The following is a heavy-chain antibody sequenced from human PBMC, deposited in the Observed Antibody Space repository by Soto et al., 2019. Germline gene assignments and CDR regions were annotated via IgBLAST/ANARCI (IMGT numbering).Heavy chain of an antibody. V-gene: IGHV4-39*01. D-gene: IGHD3-3*01. CDR1: GGSISSSSYY. Sequence: QLQLQELGPGLVKPSETLSLTCTVSGGSISSSSYYWGWIRQPPGKGLEWIGSIHYSGSADYNPSLKSRVTMSADTSKNQFSLKLNSVSAADTAVYYCARLDFLDDCWGQGTLVTVSS. CDR2: IHYSGSA. CDR3: ARLDFLDDC. J-gene: IGHJ4*02.